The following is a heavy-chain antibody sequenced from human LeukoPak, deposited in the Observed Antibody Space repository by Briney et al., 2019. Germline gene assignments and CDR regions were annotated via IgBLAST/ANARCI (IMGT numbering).Heavy chain of an antibody. D-gene: IGHD3-9*01. J-gene: IGHJ4*02. CDR3: ARDGRSYYDILTANPFFDY. Sequence: SETLSLTCTVSGGSISSYYWSWIRQPAGKGLEWIGRIYTSGSTNYNPSLKSRVTMSVDTSKNQFSLKLSSVTAADTAVYYCARDGRSYYDILTANPFFDYWGQGTLVTVSS. CDR1: GGSISSYY. CDR2: IYTSGST. V-gene: IGHV4-4*07.